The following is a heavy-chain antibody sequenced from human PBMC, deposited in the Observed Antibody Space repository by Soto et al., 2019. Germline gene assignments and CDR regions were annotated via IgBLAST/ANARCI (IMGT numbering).Heavy chain of an antibody. J-gene: IGHJ6*01. Sequence: EVQLVESGGGLVQPGGSLRLSCAASGFTFSDHYMDWVRQAPGKGLEWVARSRNRVNSHTTEYAASVKGRFNISSDESKSALHLQMNSLKIEDTAVYYCARGLLGGAPSYTFHGMDVWGQGTTVTVSS. CDR3: ARGLLGGAPSYTFHGMDV. V-gene: IGHV3-72*01. CDR2: SRNRVNSHTT. D-gene: IGHD1-26*01. CDR1: GFTFSDHY.